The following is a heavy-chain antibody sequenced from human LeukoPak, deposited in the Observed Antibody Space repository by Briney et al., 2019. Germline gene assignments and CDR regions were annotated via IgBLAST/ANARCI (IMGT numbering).Heavy chain of an antibody. Sequence: SVKVSCKASGYTFTGYYMHWVRQAPGQGLEWMGRIIPILGIANYAQKFQGRVTITADKSTSTAYMELSSLRSEDTAVYYCARDRRDYYDSSGYYDYWGQGTLVTVSS. CDR3: ARDRRDYYDSSGYYDY. V-gene: IGHV1-69*04. CDR1: GYTFTGYY. CDR2: IIPILGIA. D-gene: IGHD3-22*01. J-gene: IGHJ4*02.